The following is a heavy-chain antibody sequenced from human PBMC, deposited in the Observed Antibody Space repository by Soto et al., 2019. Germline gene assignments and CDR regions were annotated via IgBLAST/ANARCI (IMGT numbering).Heavy chain of an antibody. J-gene: IGHJ6*02. V-gene: IGHV1-69*13. CDR2: IIPIFGTA. D-gene: IGHD3-10*01. CDR3: ARAITDYYGSGSYYSSSYYYGMDV. Sequence: SVKVSCKASGGTFSSYAISWVRQAPGQGLEWMGGIIPIFGTANYAQKFQGRVTITADESTSTAYMELSSLRSEATAVYYCARAITDYYGSGSYYSSSYYYGMDVWGQGTTVTVSS. CDR1: GGTFSSYA.